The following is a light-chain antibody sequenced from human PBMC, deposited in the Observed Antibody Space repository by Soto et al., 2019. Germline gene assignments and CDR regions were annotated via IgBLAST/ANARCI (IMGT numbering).Light chain of an antibody. Sequence: IVLTQSPGTLSLSPGERATLSCRASQSVSSSYLAWYQQKPGQAPRVLIDGASTRATGIPARFSGSGSGTEFTLTISSLQSEDFAVYYCQQYNNWLWTFGQGTKVEIK. CDR2: GAS. J-gene: IGKJ1*01. V-gene: IGKV3-15*01. CDR1: QSVSSSY. CDR3: QQYNNWLWT.